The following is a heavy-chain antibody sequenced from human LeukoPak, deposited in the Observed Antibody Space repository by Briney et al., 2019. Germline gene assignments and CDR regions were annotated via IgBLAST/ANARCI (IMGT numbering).Heavy chain of an antibody. J-gene: IGHJ4*02. CDR2: ISYDGNIK. V-gene: IGHV3-30*03. CDR1: GFSFTTYN. CDR3: ARKVAAITDY. Sequence: GGSLRLSCAASGFSFTTYNFHWVRQGPGEGLKWLAFISYDGNIKYADSVKGRFTISRGNSKNTLYLQMNSLRAEDTAVYYCARKVAAITDYWGQGTLVTVSS. D-gene: IGHD2-15*01.